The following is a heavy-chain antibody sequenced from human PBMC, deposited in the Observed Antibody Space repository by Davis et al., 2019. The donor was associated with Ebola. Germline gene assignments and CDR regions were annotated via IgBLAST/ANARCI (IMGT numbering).Heavy chain of an antibody. V-gene: IGHV3-53*01. J-gene: IGHJ6*02. D-gene: IGHD2-2*01. Sequence: GESLKISCAASGFTVSSNYMSWVRQAPGKGLEWVSVIYNGGSTYYADSVKGRFTISSDNSKNTLYLQMNSLRAEDTAVYFCARQLPYYSYGMDVWGQGTTVTVSS. CDR2: IYNGGST. CDR1: GFTVSSNY. CDR3: ARQLPYYSYGMDV.